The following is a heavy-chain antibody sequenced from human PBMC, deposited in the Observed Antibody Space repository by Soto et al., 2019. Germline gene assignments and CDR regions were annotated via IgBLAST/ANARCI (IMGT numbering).Heavy chain of an antibody. CDR1: GFTFDTYA. J-gene: IGHJ4*02. Sequence: QVQLVESGGGVVQSGRSLRLSCAASGFTFDTYAMHWVRQAPGKGLEWVAVISYDGSNQFYAGSVKGRFTVSRDNSTNTLYLQMNRLRNDDTAVYYCTRGLLTDYSDYWGQGAMVTVSS. CDR3: TRGLLTDYSDY. V-gene: IGHV3-30-3*01. CDR2: ISYDGSNQ.